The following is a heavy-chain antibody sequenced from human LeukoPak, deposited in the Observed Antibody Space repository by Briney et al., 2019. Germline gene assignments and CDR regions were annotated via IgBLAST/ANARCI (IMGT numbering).Heavy chain of an antibody. Sequence: SETLSLTCTVSGVSISSYYWSWIRQPPGKGLEWIGYIYYSGSTNYNPSLKSRVTISVDTSKNQFSLKLSSVTAADTAVYYCATSPGDSSGYYFLDYWGQGTLVTVSS. CDR1: GVSISSYY. CDR2: IYYSGST. D-gene: IGHD3-22*01. V-gene: IGHV4-59*08. J-gene: IGHJ4*02. CDR3: ATSPGDSSGYYFLDY.